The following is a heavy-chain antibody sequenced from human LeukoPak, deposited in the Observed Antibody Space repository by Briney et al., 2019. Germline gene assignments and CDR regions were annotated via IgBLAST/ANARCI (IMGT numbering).Heavy chain of an antibody. CDR2: IIPIFGTA. D-gene: IGHD2-21*02. Sequence: GASVKVSCKASGGTFSSYAISWVRQAPGQGLEWMGGIIPIFGTANYAQKFQGRVTITADESTSTAYMELSSLRSEDTAVYYCARDTTSYCGGDCGVYYYYGMDVWGQGTTVTVSS. CDR1: GGTFSSYA. CDR3: ARDTTSYCGGDCGVYYYYGMDV. V-gene: IGHV1-69*13. J-gene: IGHJ6*02.